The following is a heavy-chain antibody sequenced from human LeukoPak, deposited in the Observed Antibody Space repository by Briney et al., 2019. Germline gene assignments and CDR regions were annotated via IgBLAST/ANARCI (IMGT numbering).Heavy chain of an antibody. D-gene: IGHD6-6*01. J-gene: IGHJ4*02. CDR3: AREGSMTARPFVSIDY. V-gene: IGHV4-4*07. Sequence: SETLSLTCTVSGGSISTYYWTWIRQPAGKGLEWIGRIHTSGSTDYNPSLESRVTMSVDTSKNQFSLKLSSVNAADTAVYYCAREGSMTARPFVSIDYWGQGTLVTVSS. CDR2: IHTSGST. CDR1: GGSISTYY.